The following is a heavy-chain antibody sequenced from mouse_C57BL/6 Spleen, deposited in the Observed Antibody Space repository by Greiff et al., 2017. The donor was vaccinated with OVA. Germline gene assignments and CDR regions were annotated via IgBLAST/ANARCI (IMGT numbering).Heavy chain of an antibody. Sequence: DVQLVESEGGLVQPGSSMKLSCTASGFTFSDYYMAWVRQVPEKGLEWVANINYDGSSTYYLDSLKSRFIISRDNAKNILYLQMSSLKSEDTATYYCARGGVYYDAMDYWGQGTSVTVSS. V-gene: IGHV5-16*01. CDR2: INYDGSST. CDR1: GFTFSDYY. J-gene: IGHJ4*01. CDR3: ARGGVYYDAMDY. D-gene: IGHD2-1*01.